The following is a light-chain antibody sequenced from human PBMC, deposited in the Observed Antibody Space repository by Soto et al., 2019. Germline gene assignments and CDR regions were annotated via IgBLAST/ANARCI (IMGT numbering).Light chain of an antibody. CDR3: QQYNTNWGYT. CDR1: QTISKW. V-gene: IGKV1-5*01. CDR2: DAS. Sequence: DIQMTQSPSTLSASVGDRVTLTCRASQTISKWLAWCQQKPGKAPNLLIYDASTLQTGVPSRFSGSGSGTEFTLTISSLLPDDSATYYCQQYNTNWGYTFGQGTKLEI. J-gene: IGKJ2*01.